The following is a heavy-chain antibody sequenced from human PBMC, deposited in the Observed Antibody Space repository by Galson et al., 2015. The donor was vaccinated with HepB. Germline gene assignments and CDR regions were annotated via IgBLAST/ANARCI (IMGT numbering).Heavy chain of an antibody. CDR1: GYTFTSYG. V-gene: IGHV1-18*01. CDR3: ARVGYGDDPEIPSFDY. J-gene: IGHJ4*02. Sequence: SEKVSCKASGYTFTSYGISWVRQAPGQGLEWMGWISAYNGNTNYAQKLQGRVTMTTDTSTSTAYMELRSLRSDDTAVYYCARVGYGDDPEIPSFDYWGQGTLVTVSS. D-gene: IGHD4-17*01. CDR2: ISAYNGNT.